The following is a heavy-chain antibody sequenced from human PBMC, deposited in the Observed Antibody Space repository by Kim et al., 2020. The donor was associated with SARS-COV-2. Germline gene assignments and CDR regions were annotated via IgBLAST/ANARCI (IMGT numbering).Heavy chain of an antibody. Sequence: SVKVSCKASGGTFSSYAISWVRQAPGQGLEWMGGIIPIFGTANYAQKFQGRVTITADESTSTAYMELSSLRSEDTAVYYCARANITIFGVVRGAFDIWGQGTMVTVSS. D-gene: IGHD3-3*01. CDR1: GGTFSSYA. CDR2: IIPIFGTA. CDR3: ARANITIFGVVRGAFDI. J-gene: IGHJ3*02. V-gene: IGHV1-69*13.